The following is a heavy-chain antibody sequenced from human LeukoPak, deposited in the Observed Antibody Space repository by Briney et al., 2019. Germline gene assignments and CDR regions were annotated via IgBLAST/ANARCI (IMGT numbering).Heavy chain of an antibody. J-gene: IGHJ3*01. V-gene: IGHV3-23*01. CDR1: GFTFSVAA. D-gene: IGHD5-24*01. Sequence: GGSLRLSCAASGFTFSVAAMTWVRQAPGKGPEWVSLIGASGESTYYADSVKGRFTISRDNSKNTLSLQMNSLRVEDTAMYFCAKDIQLSTWGLGTMVTVSS. CDR3: AKDIQLST. CDR2: IGASGEST.